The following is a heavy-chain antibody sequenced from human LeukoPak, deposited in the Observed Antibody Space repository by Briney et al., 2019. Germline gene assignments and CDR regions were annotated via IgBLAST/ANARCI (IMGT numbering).Heavy chain of an antibody. D-gene: IGHD3-10*01. Sequence: SQTLSLTCTVSGGSISSGDYYWSWIRQPPGKGLEWIGYIYYSGSTYYNPSLKSRVTISVDTSKNQFSLKLSSVTAADTAVYYCARLGTIGYYYGSGSYRWYFDLWGRGTLVTVSS. J-gene: IGHJ2*01. CDR3: ARLGTIGYYYGSGSYRWYFDL. V-gene: IGHV4-30-4*01. CDR2: IYYSGST. CDR1: GGSISSGDYY.